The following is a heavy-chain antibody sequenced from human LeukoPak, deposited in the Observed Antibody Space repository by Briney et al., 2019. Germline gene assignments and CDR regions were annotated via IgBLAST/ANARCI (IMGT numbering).Heavy chain of an antibody. CDR3: VRDGGGLYYYYMDV. CDR2: NSAYNGNT. V-gene: IGHV1-18*01. CDR1: GYTFSHYG. J-gene: IGHJ6*03. D-gene: IGHD3-16*01. Sequence: ASVKVSCKASGYTFSHYGINWVRQAPGQGLEWMGWNSAYNGNTNYAQNLQGRVTMTADTSTSIAYMEPRSLRPDDTAVYYCVRDGGGLYYYYMDVWGTGTTVTVSS.